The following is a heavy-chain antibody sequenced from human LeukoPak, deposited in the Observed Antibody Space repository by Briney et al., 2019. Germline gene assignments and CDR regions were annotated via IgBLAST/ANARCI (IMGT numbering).Heavy chain of an antibody. Sequence: GGSLRLSCAVSGFSITNYWMTWVRQAPGKGLEWVANIKQDGSETYYVDSVKGRFTISRDNAKNSLYLQMNSLRVEDTAVYYCGRDPRDSAYSPLDYWGQGTLVTVSS. CDR3: GRDPRDSAYSPLDY. J-gene: IGHJ4*02. D-gene: IGHD3-22*01. CDR1: GFSITNYW. V-gene: IGHV3-7*01. CDR2: IKQDGSET.